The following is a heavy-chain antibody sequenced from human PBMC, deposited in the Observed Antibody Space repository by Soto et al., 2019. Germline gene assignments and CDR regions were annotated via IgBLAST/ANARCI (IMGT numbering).Heavy chain of an antibody. Sequence: ASVKVSCKASGGTFSSYTISWVRQAPGQGLEWMGRIIPILGIANYAQKFQGRVTITADKSTSTAYMELSSLRSEDTAVYYCARDVTQRDTAMVWIDYWGQGTLVTVSS. CDR1: GGTFSSYT. D-gene: IGHD5-18*01. CDR3: ARDVTQRDTAMVWIDY. CDR2: IIPILGIA. V-gene: IGHV1-69*04. J-gene: IGHJ4*02.